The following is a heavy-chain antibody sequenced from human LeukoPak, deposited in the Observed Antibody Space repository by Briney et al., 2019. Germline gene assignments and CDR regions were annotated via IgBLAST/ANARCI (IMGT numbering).Heavy chain of an antibody. Sequence: GGSLRLTCAASGFTLSNYWMSWVRQAPGKGLEWVGNIKADGSEKYYVDSVQGRFTISRDNAKNSLYLQVSSLRADDTAVYYCAKVTSGRLPDYFDYWGERALVTVRS. CDR1: GFTLSNYW. V-gene: IGHV3-7*01. D-gene: IGHD5-12*01. J-gene: IGHJ4*02. CDR3: AKVTSGRLPDYFDY. CDR2: IKADGSEK.